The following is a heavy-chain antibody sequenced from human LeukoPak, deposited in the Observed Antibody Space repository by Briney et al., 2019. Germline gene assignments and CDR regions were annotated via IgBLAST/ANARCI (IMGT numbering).Heavy chain of an antibody. V-gene: IGHV1-24*01. D-gene: IGHD1-26*01. CDR1: KYTLTELS. J-gene: IGHJ3*01. CDR3: ATEDFDGIVGPIDSFDV. CDR2: FDPEHGKT. Sequence: ASVKVSCKVSKYTLTELSMHWVRQAPGKGLEWMGGFDPEHGKTVYAQTFRGRVTMTEDTSTGTAYMELRSLRSEDTAVYYCATEDFDGIVGPIDSFDVWGQGTMVTVSS.